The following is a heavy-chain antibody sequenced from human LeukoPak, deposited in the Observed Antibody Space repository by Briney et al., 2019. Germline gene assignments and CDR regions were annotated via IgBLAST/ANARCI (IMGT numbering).Heavy chain of an antibody. CDR2: ISGSGGST. Sequence: GGSLRLSCAASGFTFSSYAMSWVRQAPGKGLEWVSAISGSGGSTYYADSVKGRFTISRDNSKNTLYLQMNSLRAEDTAVYYCARGPRASHITIFGVVIISYYGMDVWGQGTTVTVSS. J-gene: IGHJ6*02. CDR1: GFTFSSYA. CDR3: ARGPRASHITIFGVVIISYYGMDV. D-gene: IGHD3-3*01. V-gene: IGHV3-23*01.